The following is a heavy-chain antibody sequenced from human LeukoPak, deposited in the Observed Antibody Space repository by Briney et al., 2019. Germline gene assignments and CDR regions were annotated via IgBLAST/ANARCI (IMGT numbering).Heavy chain of an antibody. CDR2: INHSGST. Sequence: PSKTLSLTCAVYGGSFSGYYWSWIRQPPGKGLEWIGEINHSGSTNYNPSLKSRVTISVDTSKNQFSLKLSSVTAADTAVYYCARDYYYYYMDVWGKGTTVTVSS. V-gene: IGHV4-34*01. J-gene: IGHJ6*03. CDR3: ARDYYYYYMDV. CDR1: GGSFSGYY.